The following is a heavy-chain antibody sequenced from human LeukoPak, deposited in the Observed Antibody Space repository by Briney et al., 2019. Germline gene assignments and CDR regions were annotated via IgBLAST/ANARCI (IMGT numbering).Heavy chain of an antibody. CDR1: RFTFNSYA. V-gene: IGHV3-23*01. CDR2: IGGSNGIT. Sequence: GGSLRLSCAASRFTFNSYAMSWVRQAPGKGLEWVSVIGGSNGITFYVGSVKGRFTITRDNSKNTLYLQMNSLRTEDTAVYRYASSASSCYFGWCSDYWGQGTLVTVSS. D-gene: IGHD2-15*01. J-gene: IGHJ4*02. CDR3: ASSASSCYFGWCSDY.